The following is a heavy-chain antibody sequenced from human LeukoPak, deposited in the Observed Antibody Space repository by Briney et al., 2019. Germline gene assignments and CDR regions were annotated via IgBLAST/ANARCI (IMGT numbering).Heavy chain of an antibody. CDR3: TRVGIRAAAEAFDY. Sequence: GGSLRLSCTASGFTFGDYAMSWFRQAPGKGLEWVGFIRSKAYGGTTEYAASVKGRFTISSDDSKSIAYLQMNSLKTEDTAVYYCTRVGIRAAAEAFDYWGQGTLVTVSS. D-gene: IGHD6-13*01. CDR2: IRSKAYGGTT. V-gene: IGHV3-49*03. CDR1: GFTFGDYA. J-gene: IGHJ4*02.